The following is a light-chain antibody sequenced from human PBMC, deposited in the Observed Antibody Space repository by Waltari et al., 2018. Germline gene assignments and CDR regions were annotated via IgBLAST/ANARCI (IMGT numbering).Light chain of an antibody. J-gene: IGKJ1*01. CDR2: KAS. Sequence: DIQMTQSPSTLSASVGDRVTITCRTSQNINSWLAWYQQKPGKDPKLLIYKASSLESGVPSMFGGSGSGTEFTLTITSLQPDDFATYFCQHYNNYSPWTFGQGTKVEVK. V-gene: IGKV1-5*03. CDR1: QNINSW. CDR3: QHYNNYSPWT.